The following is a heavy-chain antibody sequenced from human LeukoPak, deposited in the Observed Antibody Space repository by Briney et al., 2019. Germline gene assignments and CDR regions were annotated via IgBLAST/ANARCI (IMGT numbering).Heavy chain of an antibody. CDR2: IYHSGST. Sequence: SETLSLTCAVSGGSISSGGYSWGWLRQPPGKGLEWIGYIYHSGSTYYNPSLKSRVTISVDTSKNQFSLKLSSVTAADTAVYYCARGSEGYDFWSGYHDAFDIWGQGTMVTVSS. V-gene: IGHV4-30-2*01. CDR1: GGSISSGGYS. CDR3: ARGSEGYDFWSGYHDAFDI. D-gene: IGHD3-3*01. J-gene: IGHJ3*02.